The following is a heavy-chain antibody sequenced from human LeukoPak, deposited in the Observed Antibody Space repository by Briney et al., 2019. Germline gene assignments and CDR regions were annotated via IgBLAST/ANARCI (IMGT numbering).Heavy chain of an antibody. D-gene: IGHD6-19*01. Sequence: SVKVSCKASGGTFSSYAISWVRQAPGQGLGWMGGIIPIFGTANYAQKFQGRVTITTDESTSTAYMELSSLRSEDTAVYYCATHLNSSGWFDPWGQGTLVTVSS. CDR2: IIPIFGTA. CDR1: GGTFSSYA. V-gene: IGHV1-69*05. CDR3: ATHLNSSGWFDP. J-gene: IGHJ5*02.